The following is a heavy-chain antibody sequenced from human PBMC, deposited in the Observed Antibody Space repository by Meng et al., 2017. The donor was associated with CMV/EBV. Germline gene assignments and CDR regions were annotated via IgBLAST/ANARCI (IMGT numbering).Heavy chain of an antibody. CDR3: ARTPVADTAMVHYYYYGMDV. CDR1: GFTFSSYA. D-gene: IGHD5-18*01. Sequence: GESPKISCAASGFTFSSYAMHWVRQAPGKGLEWVAVISYDGSNKYYADSVKGRFTISRDNSKNTLYLQMNSLRAEDTAVYYCARTPVADTAMVHYYYYGMDVWGQGTTVTVSS. CDR2: ISYDGSNK. J-gene: IGHJ6*02. V-gene: IGHV3-30-3*01.